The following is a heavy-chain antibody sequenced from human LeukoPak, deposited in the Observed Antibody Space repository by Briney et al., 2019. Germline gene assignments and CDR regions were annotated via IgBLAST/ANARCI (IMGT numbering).Heavy chain of an antibody. D-gene: IGHD3-22*01. J-gene: IGHJ4*02. CDR3: ARGITMIVVLGD. V-gene: IGHV4-39*01. Sequence: SETLSLTCTVSGGSISSGSCYWSWIRQPAGKGLEWIGSIYYSGSTYYNPSLKSRVTISVDTSKNQFSLKLSSVTAADTAVYYCARGITMIVVLGDWGQGTLVTVSS. CDR1: GGSISSGSCY. CDR2: IYYSGST.